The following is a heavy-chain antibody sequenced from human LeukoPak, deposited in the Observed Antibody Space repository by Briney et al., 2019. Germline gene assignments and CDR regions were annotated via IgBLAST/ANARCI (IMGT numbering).Heavy chain of an antibody. V-gene: IGHV3-72*01. CDR1: GFTFSSYW. J-gene: IGHJ6*03. Sequence: GGSLRLSCVVSGFTFSSYWMSWVRQAPGKGLEWVGRTRNKANSYTTEYAASVKGRFTISRDDSKNSLYLQMNSLKTEDTAVYYCAREFVAGSYYYYYMDVWGKGTTVTVSS. CDR3: AREFVAGSYYYYYMDV. D-gene: IGHD3-10*01. CDR2: TRNKANSYTT.